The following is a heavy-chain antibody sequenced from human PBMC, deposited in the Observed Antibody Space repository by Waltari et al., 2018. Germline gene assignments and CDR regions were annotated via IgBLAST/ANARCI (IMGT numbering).Heavy chain of an antibody. CDR2: INHSGST. J-gene: IGHJ3*02. CDR3: ARYARMPYGGKKGAFDI. CDR1: GGSFSGYY. D-gene: IGHD4-17*01. Sequence: QVQLQQWGAGLLKPSETLSLTCAVYGGSFSGYYWSWIRQPPGKGLEWIGEINHSGSTNYHPSLKSRVTISVDTSKNQFSLKLSSVTAADTAVYYCARYARMPYGGKKGAFDIWGQGTMVTVSS. V-gene: IGHV4-34*01.